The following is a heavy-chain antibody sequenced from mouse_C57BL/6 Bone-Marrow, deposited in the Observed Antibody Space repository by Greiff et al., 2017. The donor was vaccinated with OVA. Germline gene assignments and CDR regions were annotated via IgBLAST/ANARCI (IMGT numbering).Heavy chain of an antibody. CDR2: INPSNGGT. D-gene: IGHD3-2*02. CDR3: ARNSSGYVYYAMDY. CDR1: GYSFTGYY. V-gene: IGHV1-42*01. J-gene: IGHJ4*01. Sequence: EVQLQESGPELVKPGASVKISCKASGYSFTGYYMNWVKQSPEKSLEWIGEINPSNGGTTYNQKFKAKATLTVDKSSSTAYMQLKSLTSEDSAVYDCARNSSGYVYYAMDYWGQGTSVTVSS.